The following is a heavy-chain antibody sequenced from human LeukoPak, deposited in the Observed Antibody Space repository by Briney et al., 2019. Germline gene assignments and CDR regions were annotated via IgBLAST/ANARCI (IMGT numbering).Heavy chain of an antibody. J-gene: IGHJ4*02. CDR3: ARVITMVRGVRSYYFDY. CDR2: IIPIFGTA. D-gene: IGHD3-10*01. Sequence: SVKVSCKASGGTFSSCAISWVRQAPGQGLEWMGGIIPIFGTANYAQKFQGRVTITADESTSTAYMELSSLRSEDTAVYYCARVITMVRGVRSYYFDYWGQGTLVTVSS. V-gene: IGHV1-69*13. CDR1: GGTFSSCA.